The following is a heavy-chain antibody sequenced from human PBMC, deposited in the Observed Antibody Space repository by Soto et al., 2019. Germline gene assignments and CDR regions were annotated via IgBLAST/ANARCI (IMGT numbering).Heavy chain of an antibody. V-gene: IGHV3-7*01. D-gene: IGHD2-2*01. CDR3: ARGSTSFDS. CDR1: GFTFNTYW. Sequence: GGSLRLSCSGFTFNTYWMSWVRQAPGKGLEWVANVIEDGSLKNKVDSVRGRFTISRDNAKSSLYLQMNRLRAEDTAVYYCARGSTSFDSWGQGTLVTVSS. J-gene: IGHJ4*02. CDR2: VIEDGSLK.